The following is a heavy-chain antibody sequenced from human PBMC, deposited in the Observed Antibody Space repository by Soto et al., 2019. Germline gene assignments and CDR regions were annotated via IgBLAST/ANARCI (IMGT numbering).Heavy chain of an antibody. CDR3: ARSGDNYTVLVY. Sequence: PGGSLRLSCAASGFTVSDYYMSWILQAPGKGLEWLSYSSNSGTYTRYADSVKGRFSISRDNAKNSLYLQINSLRGEDTATYYCARSGDNYTVLVYWGQGTPVTVSS. CDR1: GFTVSDYY. D-gene: IGHD3-22*01. J-gene: IGHJ4*02. V-gene: IGHV3-11*06. CDR2: SSNSGTYT.